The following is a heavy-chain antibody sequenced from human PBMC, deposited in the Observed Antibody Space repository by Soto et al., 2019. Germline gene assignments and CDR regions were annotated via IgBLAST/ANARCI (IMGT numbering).Heavy chain of an antibody. D-gene: IGHD7-27*01. CDR1: GYTFTNND. J-gene: IGHJ5*02. CDR3: ARMESFCSFNWVRP. V-gene: IGHV1-8*03. CDR2: MNPGSGDT. Sequence: QVQLVQSGAEVKKPGASVKVSCKASGYTFTNNDVSWVRQATGQGLEWMGWMNPGSGDTGYAQKFQGRGTNAKEISIGPAFNEVDSLKSEETGQYYWARMESFCSFNWVRPWGSGTLVNVS.